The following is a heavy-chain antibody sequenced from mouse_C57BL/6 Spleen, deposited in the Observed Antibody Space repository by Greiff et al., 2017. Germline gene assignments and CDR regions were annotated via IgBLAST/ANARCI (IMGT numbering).Heavy chain of an antibody. D-gene: IGHD1-1*01. Sequence: EVMLVESGGGLVKPGGSLKLSCAASGFTFSDYGMHWVRQAPEKGLEWVAYISSGSSTIYYADTVKGRFTISRDNAKNTLFLQMTSLRSEDTAMYYCARRLLTDAMDYWGQGTSVTVSS. V-gene: IGHV5-17*01. J-gene: IGHJ4*01. CDR1: GFTFSDYG. CDR2: ISSGSSTI. CDR3: ARRLLTDAMDY.